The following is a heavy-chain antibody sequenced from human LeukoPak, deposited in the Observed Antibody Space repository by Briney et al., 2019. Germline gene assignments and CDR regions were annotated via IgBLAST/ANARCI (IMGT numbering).Heavy chain of an antibody. CDR3: ARSIVYYSMDA. CDR1: GGSISSYY. CDR2: IYYSGST. D-gene: IGHD1-26*01. V-gene: IGHV4-59*01. J-gene: IGHJ6*02. Sequence: SETLSLTRTVSGGSISSYYWGWIRQPPGKGLEWIGYIYYSGSTNYNPSLTSRVTISVDTSKTQFSLKLSSVTAADTTVYYCARSIVYYSMDAWGQGTTVTVSS.